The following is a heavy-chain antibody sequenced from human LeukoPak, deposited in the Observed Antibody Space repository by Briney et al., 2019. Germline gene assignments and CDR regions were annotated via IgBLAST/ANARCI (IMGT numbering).Heavy chain of an antibody. J-gene: IGHJ2*01. Sequence: SETLSLTCAVYGGSFSGYYWSWIRQPPGKGLEWIGEINHSGSTYYNPSLKSRVTISVDTSKNQFSLKLSSVTAADTAVYYCARDRIGYCSSTSCLADNWYFDLWGRGTLVTVSS. CDR3: ARDRIGYCSSTSCLADNWYFDL. CDR2: INHSGST. V-gene: IGHV4-34*09. D-gene: IGHD2-2*01. CDR1: GGSFSGYY.